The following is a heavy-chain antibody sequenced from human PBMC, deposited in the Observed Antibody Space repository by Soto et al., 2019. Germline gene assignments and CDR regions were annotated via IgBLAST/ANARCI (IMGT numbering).Heavy chain of an antibody. CDR3: ARGRSHEWELLVQYFDY. CDR1: GGSVSNSY. CDR2: VYYSGST. V-gene: IGHV4-59*02. J-gene: IGHJ4*02. D-gene: IGHD1-26*01. Sequence: SETLSLTCTVSGGSVSNSYWGWIRQPPGKGLEWVAYVYYSGSTNYNPSLGSRVTISVDKSKNQFSLKMASVTGADTAVYYCARGRSHEWELLVQYFDYWGQGTLVTVSS.